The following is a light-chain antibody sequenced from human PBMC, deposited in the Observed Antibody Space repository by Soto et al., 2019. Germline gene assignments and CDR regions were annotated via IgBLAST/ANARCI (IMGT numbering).Light chain of an antibody. CDR1: QDIGND. J-gene: IGKJ1*01. CDR2: AAS. V-gene: IGKV1-17*01. Sequence: DIQMTQSPSSLSASVGDRVIITCRASQDIGNDLAWYQQKPGIAPERLIYAASTLQGGVPSRFGGSGSGTEFTLTISSLQPGDFATYYCLQHDDFPWTFGQGTKVDIK. CDR3: LQHDDFPWT.